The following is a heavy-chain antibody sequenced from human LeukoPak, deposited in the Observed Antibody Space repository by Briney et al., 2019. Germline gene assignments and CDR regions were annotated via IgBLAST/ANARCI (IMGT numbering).Heavy chain of an antibody. Sequence: SETLSLTCTVSGGSISSYHWSWIRQPPGKGLEWIGYIYSSGSTNYNPSLKSRVTISVDRTKNQFSLKLSSVTAADTAVYYCARLPATVTPFDYWGQGNLVTVSS. D-gene: IGHD6-13*01. J-gene: IGHJ4*02. V-gene: IGHV4-59*08. CDR3: ARLPATVTPFDY. CDR2: IYSSGST. CDR1: GGSISSYH.